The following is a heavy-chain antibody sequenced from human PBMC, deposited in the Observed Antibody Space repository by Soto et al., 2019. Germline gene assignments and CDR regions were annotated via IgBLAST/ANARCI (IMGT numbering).Heavy chain of an antibody. D-gene: IGHD3-22*01. CDR1: GGSISSGDYY. Sequence: QVQLQESGPGLVKPSQTLSLTCTVSGGSISSGDYYWSWIRQPPGKGLEWIGYIYYSGSTYYNPSLKSRFTISVDTSKNPFSLKLSSVTAADTAVYYCARDRKGLGYYYGMDVWGQGTTVTVSS. V-gene: IGHV4-30-4*01. J-gene: IGHJ6*02. CDR3: ARDRKGLGYYYGMDV. CDR2: IYYSGST.